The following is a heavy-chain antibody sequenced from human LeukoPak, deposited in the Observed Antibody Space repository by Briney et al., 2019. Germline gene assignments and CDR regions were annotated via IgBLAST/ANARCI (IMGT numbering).Heavy chain of an antibody. CDR1: GGSFSGYY. J-gene: IGHJ6*04. CDR2: SDYSGTTNS. Sequence: SETLSLTCAVYGGSFSGYYWAWIRQPPGKGLEWIGYSDYSGTTNSNYNPSLKSRATISVDTSKNQFFLTLTSVTAADTAVYYCARGRWSLDVWGKGTTVTVSS. CDR3: ARGRWSLDV. V-gene: IGHV4-59*01. D-gene: IGHD1-26*01.